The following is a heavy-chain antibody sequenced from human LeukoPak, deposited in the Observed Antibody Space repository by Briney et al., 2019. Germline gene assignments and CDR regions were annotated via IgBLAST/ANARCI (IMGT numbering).Heavy chain of an antibody. D-gene: IGHD6-19*01. J-gene: IGHJ4*02. V-gene: IGHV1-18*01. CDR3: ARAIVVAGHLGY. CDR1: GYTFISYG. Sequence: ASVKDSCRASGYTFISYGISWVRQAPGQGLEWMGWISAYNGNTNYAQKLQGRVTMTTDTSTSTAYMELRSLRSDDTAVYYCARAIVVAGHLGYWGQGTLVTVSS. CDR2: ISAYNGNT.